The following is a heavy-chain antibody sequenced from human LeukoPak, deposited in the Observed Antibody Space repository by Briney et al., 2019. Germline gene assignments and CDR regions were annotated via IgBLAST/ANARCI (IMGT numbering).Heavy chain of an antibody. CDR3: ARARGLYYYGSGSYSNVPYDAFDI. CDR2: INHSGST. Sequence: KPSETLSLTCAVYGGSFSGYYWSWIRQPPGKGLEWIGEINHSGSTNYNPSLKSRVTISVDTSKNQFSLKLSSVTAADTAVYYCARARGLYYYGSGSYSNVPYDAFDIWGQGTMVTVSS. V-gene: IGHV4-34*01. CDR1: GGSFSGYY. J-gene: IGHJ3*02. D-gene: IGHD3-10*01.